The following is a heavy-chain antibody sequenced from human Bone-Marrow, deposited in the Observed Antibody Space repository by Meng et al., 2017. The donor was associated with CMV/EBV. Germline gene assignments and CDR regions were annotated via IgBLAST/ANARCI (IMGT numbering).Heavy chain of an antibody. CDR2: IYSDGRT. V-gene: IGHV3-66*02. J-gene: IGHJ3*02. CDR1: GFTVSSNY. CDR3: AKPEYNWNYVVAFDI. Sequence: GESLKISCAASGFTVSSNYMSWVRQAPGKGLEWVSVIYSDGRTYYADSVKGRFTISRDNSKNTLYLQMNSLRAEDTAVYYCAKPEYNWNYVVAFDIWGQGTMVTVSS. D-gene: IGHD1-7*01.